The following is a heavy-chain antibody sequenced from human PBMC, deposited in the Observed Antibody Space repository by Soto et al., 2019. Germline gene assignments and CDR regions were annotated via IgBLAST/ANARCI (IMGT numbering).Heavy chain of an antibody. CDR2: IKSKTDGGTT. Sequence: EVQLVESGGGLVKPGGSLRLSCAASGFTFSNAWMNWVRQAPGKGLEWVGRIKSKTDGGTTDYAAPVKGRFTISRDNLKNTLYLLMNSLKTEDSGVYYFTAAGGSFFWGQGTMVSVSS. D-gene: IGHD1-26*01. CDR1: GFTFSNAW. CDR3: TAAGGSFF. J-gene: IGHJ3*01. V-gene: IGHV3-15*07.